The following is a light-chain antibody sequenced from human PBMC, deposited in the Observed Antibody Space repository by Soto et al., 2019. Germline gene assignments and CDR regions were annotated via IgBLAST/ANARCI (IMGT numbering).Light chain of an antibody. J-gene: IGKJ3*01. CDR1: QKINTY. V-gene: IGKV1-39*01. CDR3: QQSSTAPFT. CDR2: AAC. Sequence: DIQMTQSPSSLSASVGDRVTITCRASQKINTYLNWYQQKPGKAPKLLIFAACSLQSGVPSRFSGSGSRTDFTLTISSLQPEEYATDYCQQSSTAPFTFGPGTKVDIK.